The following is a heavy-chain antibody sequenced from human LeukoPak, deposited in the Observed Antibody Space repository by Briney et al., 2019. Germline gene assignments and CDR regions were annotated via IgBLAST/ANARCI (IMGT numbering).Heavy chain of an antibody. Sequence: GESLQISCKGSGYSFTSYWIGWVRQLPGKGLEWMGIIYPGDSDTRYSPSFQGQVTISADKSISTAYLQWSSLKASDTAMYYCARDPGQGGDYYYGMDVWGQGTTVTVSS. V-gene: IGHV5-51*01. CDR2: IYPGDSDT. J-gene: IGHJ6*02. CDR1: GYSFTSYW. CDR3: ARDPGQGGDYYYGMDV.